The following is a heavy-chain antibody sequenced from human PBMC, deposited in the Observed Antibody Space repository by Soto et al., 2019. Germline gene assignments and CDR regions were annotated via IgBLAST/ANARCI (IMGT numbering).Heavy chain of an antibody. CDR1: GGSISSYY. CDR3: ARDAYPNWFDF. Sequence: QVPLQGSGPGLVKPSETLSLTCSVSGGSISSYYWSWIRQPAGKGLEWIGRISSGGSAIYNPSLKIRVTISVDTSKNPFSLRLTSVPAADTAVYFWARDAYPNWFDFWGQGPLVTVSS. V-gene: IGHV4-4*07. CDR2: ISSGGSA. J-gene: IGHJ5*01. D-gene: IGHD2-8*01.